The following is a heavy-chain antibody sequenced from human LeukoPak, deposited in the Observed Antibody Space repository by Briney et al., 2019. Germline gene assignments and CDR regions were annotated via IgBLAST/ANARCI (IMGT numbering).Heavy chain of an antibody. D-gene: IGHD6-6*01. CDR1: GFTFSSYW. CDR3: ARDNVFSSSSPYYMDV. CDR2: IKQDGSEK. V-gene: IGHV3-7*01. Sequence: GGSLRLSCAASGFTFSSYWMRWVRQAPGKGLAWVANIKQDGSEKYYVDSVKGRFTISSDNAKNSLYLQMNSLRAEDTAVYYCARDNVFSSSSPYYMDVWGKGTTVTVSS. J-gene: IGHJ6*03.